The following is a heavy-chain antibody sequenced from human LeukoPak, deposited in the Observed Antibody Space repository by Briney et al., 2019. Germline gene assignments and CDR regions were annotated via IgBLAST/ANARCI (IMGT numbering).Heavy chain of an antibody. V-gene: IGHV4-59*08. CDR1: GGSISSYY. D-gene: IGHD6-19*01. J-gene: IGHJ6*02. Sequence: PSETLSLTCTVSGGSISSYYWSWIRRPPGKGLEWIGYIYYSGSTNYNPSLESRVTISVDTSKNQFSLKLSSVTAADTAVYYCARLRQWLTQDYYYYYGMDVWGQGTTVTVSS. CDR3: ARLRQWLTQDYYYYYGMDV. CDR2: IYYSGST.